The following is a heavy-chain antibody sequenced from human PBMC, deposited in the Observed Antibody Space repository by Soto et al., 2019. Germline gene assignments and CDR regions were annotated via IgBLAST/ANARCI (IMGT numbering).Heavy chain of an antibody. CDR3: ATTTPDYDFWSGYLQYSFDY. V-gene: IGHV1-2*02. Sequence: ASVKVSCKASGYTFTGYYMHWVRQAPGQGLEWMGWINPNSGGTIYAQKFQGRVTMTEDTSTDTAYMELSSLRSEDTAVYYCATTTPDYDFWSGYLQYSFDYWAQGTLVTVSS. CDR1: GYTFTGYY. D-gene: IGHD3-3*01. J-gene: IGHJ4*02. CDR2: INPNSGGT.